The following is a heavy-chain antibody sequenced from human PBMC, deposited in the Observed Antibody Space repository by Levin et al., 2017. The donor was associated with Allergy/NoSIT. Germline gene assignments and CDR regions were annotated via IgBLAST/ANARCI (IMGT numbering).Heavy chain of an antibody. D-gene: IGHD3-22*01. CDR2: IYYAGST. CDR3: ARGTDSSDGAFDV. J-gene: IGHJ3*01. CDR1: GGFIGSYY. V-gene: IGHV4-59*12. Sequence: SETLSLTCTVSGGFIGSYYWNWIRQSPGKGLEWIGNIYYAGSTNYNPSLKSRLSMSVDTSKKEFSLNLNSVTAADTAVYYCARGTDSSDGAFDVWGQGTMVTVSS.